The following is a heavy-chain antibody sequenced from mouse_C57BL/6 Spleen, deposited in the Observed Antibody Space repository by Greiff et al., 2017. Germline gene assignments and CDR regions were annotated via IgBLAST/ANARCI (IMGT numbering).Heavy chain of an antibody. CDR3: ARWGPYAMDY. J-gene: IGHJ4*01. V-gene: IGHV1-64*01. CDR1: GYTFTSYW. CDR2: IHPNSGST. Sequence: VQLQQSGAELVKPGASVKLSCKASGYTFTSYWMHWVKQRPGQGLEWIGMIHPNSGSTNYNEKFKSKATLTVDKSSSTAYMQLSSLTSEDSAVYYCARWGPYAMDYWGQGTSVTVSS.